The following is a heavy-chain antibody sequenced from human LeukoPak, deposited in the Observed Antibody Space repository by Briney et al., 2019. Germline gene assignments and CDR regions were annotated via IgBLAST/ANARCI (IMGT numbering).Heavy chain of an antibody. CDR2: ISAYNGNT. Sequence: ASVKVSCKASGYTFSSYGISWVRQAPGQGLEWMGWISAYNGNTNYAQKLQGRVTMTTDTSTSTAYMELRSLRSDDTAVYYCARWISRWHYFDYWGQGTLVTVPS. J-gene: IGHJ4*02. CDR3: ARWISRWHYFDY. V-gene: IGHV1-18*01. CDR1: GYTFSSYG. D-gene: IGHD5-24*01.